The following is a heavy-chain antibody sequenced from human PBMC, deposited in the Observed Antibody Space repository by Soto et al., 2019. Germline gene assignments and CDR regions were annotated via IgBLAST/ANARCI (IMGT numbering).Heavy chain of an antibody. J-gene: IGHJ5*02. Sequence: ASVKVSCKASGYTFTGYYMHWVRQAPGQGLEWMGWINPNSGGTNYAQKFQGWVTMTRDTSISTAYMELSRLRSDDRAVFYWERGGWGFKSWFALWGEVTLVTASS. CDR1: GYTFTGYY. CDR3: ERGGWGFKSWFAL. D-gene: IGHD1-26*01. CDR2: INPNSGGT. V-gene: IGHV1-2*04.